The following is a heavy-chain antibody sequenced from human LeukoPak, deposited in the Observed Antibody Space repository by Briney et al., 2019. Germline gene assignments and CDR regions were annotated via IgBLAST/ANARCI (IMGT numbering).Heavy chain of an antibody. J-gene: IGHJ4*02. CDR1: SGSFSGFY. V-gene: IGHV4-34*01. Sequence: PSETLSLTCAVYSGSFSGFYWTWIRQPPGKGLEWIGEMNHSGSTKYNPSLKSRVTISVDTSKNQFSLKLSSVTAADTAVYYCVRLGEYYDILTGYYAIYYFDYWGQGTLVTVSS. CDR2: MNHSGST. D-gene: IGHD3-9*01. CDR3: VRLGEYYDILTGYYAIYYFDY.